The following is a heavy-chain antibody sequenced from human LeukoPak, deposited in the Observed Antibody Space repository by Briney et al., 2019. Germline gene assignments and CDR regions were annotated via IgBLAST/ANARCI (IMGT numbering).Heavy chain of an antibody. Sequence: GGSLRLSCAASGFTFSTYAMNWVRQAPGKGLEWVSGISGSGGRTYYADSVKGRFTISRDNSKNTLYLQMNSLRAEDTAVYYCATHGGPYYYDSSGYPSWGQGTLVTVSS. J-gene: IGHJ5*02. V-gene: IGHV3-23*01. CDR3: ATHGGPYYYDSSGYPS. D-gene: IGHD3-22*01. CDR2: ISGSGGRT. CDR1: GFTFSTYA.